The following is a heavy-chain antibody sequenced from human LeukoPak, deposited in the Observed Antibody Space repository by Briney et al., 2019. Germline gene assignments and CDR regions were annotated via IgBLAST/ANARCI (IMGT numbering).Heavy chain of an antibody. D-gene: IGHD3-10*01. CDR3: ARDRGIPI. CDR2: IYTSGST. V-gene: IGHV4-61*02. CDR1: GGSISSGSYY. Sequence: SETLSLTCAVSGGSISSGSYYWSWIRQPAGKGLEWIGRIYTSGSTNYNPSLKSRVTISVDTSKNQFSLKLSSVTAADTAVYYCARDRGIPIWGQGTLVTVSS. J-gene: IGHJ4*02.